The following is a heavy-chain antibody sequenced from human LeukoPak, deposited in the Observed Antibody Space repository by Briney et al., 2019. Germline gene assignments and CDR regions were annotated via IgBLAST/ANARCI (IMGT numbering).Heavy chain of an antibody. Sequence: GGSLRLSCAASGFTFSSYAMSWVRQAPGKGLEWVSAISGSGGSTYYADSVKGRFTISRDNSKNTLYLQMNSLRAEDTAVYYCAKEYYYGSGSPPTYGMDVWGQGTTVTVSS. V-gene: IGHV3-23*01. D-gene: IGHD3-10*01. CDR1: GFTFSSYA. CDR3: AKEYYYGSGSPPTYGMDV. CDR2: ISGSGGST. J-gene: IGHJ6*02.